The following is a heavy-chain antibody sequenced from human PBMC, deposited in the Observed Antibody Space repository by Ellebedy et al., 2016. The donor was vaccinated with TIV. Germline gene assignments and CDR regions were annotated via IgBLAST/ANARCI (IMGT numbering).Heavy chain of an antibody. CDR2: IYSGGST. J-gene: IGHJ3*02. CDR3: AKRKAGSYSRWNAFDI. D-gene: IGHD1-26*01. V-gene: IGHV3-53*01. Sequence: GESLKISXAASGFSFSSYWMHWVRQPPGKGLEWVSVIYSGGSTYYADSVKGRFTISRDNSKNTLYLQMNSLRAEDTAVYYCAKRKAGSYSRWNAFDIWGQGTMVTVSS. CDR1: GFSFSSYW.